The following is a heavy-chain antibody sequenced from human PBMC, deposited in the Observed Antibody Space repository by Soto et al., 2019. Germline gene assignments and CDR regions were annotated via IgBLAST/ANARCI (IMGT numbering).Heavy chain of an antibody. J-gene: IGHJ6*03. CDR1: GYTFTSYA. CDR3: ARGLRTYYNYYYYYYMDV. Sequence: ASVKVSCKASGYTFTSYAMHWVRQAPGQRLEWMGWINAGNGNTKYSQKFQGRVTMTRNTSTSTAYMELSSLRSEDTAVYYCARGLRTYYNYYYYYYMDVWGKGTTVTVSS. D-gene: IGHD1-26*01. CDR2: INAGNGNT. V-gene: IGHV1-3*01.